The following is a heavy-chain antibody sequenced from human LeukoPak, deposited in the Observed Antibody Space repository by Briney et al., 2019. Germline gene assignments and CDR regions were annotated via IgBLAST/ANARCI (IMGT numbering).Heavy chain of an antibody. V-gene: IGHV4-61*02. D-gene: IGHD3-22*01. Sequence: PSETLSLTCTVSGNSISSGDYYWSWIRQPAGKGLEWIGRIYTSGSTTYNPSLKSRVTISGDTSENQFSLRLSSVTAADTAVYYCARASYSYDISGWVPFDYWDQGTLVTVSS. CDR3: ARASYSYDISGWVPFDY. CDR1: GNSISSGDYY. CDR2: IYTSGST. J-gene: IGHJ4*02.